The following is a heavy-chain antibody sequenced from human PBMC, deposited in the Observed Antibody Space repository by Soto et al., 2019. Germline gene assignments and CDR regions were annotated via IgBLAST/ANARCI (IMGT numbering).Heavy chain of an antibody. CDR2: IYHSGST. D-gene: IGHD4-4*01. Sequence: PSETLSLTCTVSGGSISSGAGSLSCIRQPPGRGLEWIGYIYHSGSTYYIPSLRSRVAISMDRAKNQFSLHLSSVTAEDTAVYFCARVRYSDNWHGLIDFWGLGTLVTVSS. CDR3: ARVRYSDNWHGLIDF. V-gene: IGHV4-30-2*01. CDR1: GGSISSGAGS. J-gene: IGHJ4*02.